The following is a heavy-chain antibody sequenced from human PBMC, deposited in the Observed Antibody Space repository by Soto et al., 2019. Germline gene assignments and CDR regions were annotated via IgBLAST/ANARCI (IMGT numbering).Heavy chain of an antibody. J-gene: IGHJ4*02. V-gene: IGHV3-30*03. CDR1: GFTFSSYG. D-gene: IGHD2-2*01. Sequence: LRLSCAASGFTFSSYGMHWVRQAPGKGLEWVAVISYDGSNKYYADSVKGRFTISRDNSKNTLYLQMNCLRAEDTAVYYCARYQQALDYWGQGTLVTVSS. CDR3: ARYQQALDY. CDR2: ISYDGSNK.